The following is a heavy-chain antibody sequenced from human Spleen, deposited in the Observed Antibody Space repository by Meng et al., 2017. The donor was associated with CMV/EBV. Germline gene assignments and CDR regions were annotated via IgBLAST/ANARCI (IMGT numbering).Heavy chain of an antibody. J-gene: IGHJ4*02. CDR1: GFTFRGSW. Sequence: ASGFTFRGSWIHWVRQAPGKGLVWVSRINTDGTTTNYAESVKGRFTISRDNAKKKVYLQMNSLRPEDTAVYYCARALVATIGVGFDYWGQGALVTVSS. V-gene: IGHV3-74*01. D-gene: IGHD5-12*01. CDR2: INTDGTTT. CDR3: ARALVATIGVGFDY.